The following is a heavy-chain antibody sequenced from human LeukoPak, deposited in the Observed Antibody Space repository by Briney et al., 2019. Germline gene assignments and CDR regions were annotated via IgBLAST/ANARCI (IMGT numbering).Heavy chain of an antibody. Sequence: ASVKVSCKASGYTFTSYGIIWVRQAPGQGLEWMGWISAYNGNTNYAQKLQGRVTMTTDTSTSTAYMELRSLRSDDTAVYYCARDSQRYCSGGSCNWFDPWGQGTLVTVSS. V-gene: IGHV1-18*01. J-gene: IGHJ5*02. D-gene: IGHD2-15*01. CDR3: ARDSQRYCSGGSCNWFDP. CDR2: ISAYNGNT. CDR1: GYTFTSYG.